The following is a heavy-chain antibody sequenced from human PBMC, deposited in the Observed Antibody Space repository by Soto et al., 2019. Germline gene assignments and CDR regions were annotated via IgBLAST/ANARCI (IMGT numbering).Heavy chain of an antibody. J-gene: IGHJ3*02. V-gene: IGHV4-39*01. CDR3: ASIYCSSTSCYYLADAFDI. Sequence: PSETVSLTCTVSGGSIITSIFYWGWIRKPPGKGLEWIGSIYYSGSTYYNPSLKSRVTISVDTSKNQFSLKLSSVTAADTAVYYCASIYCSSTSCYYLADAFDIWGQGTMVTVSS. CDR1: GGSIITSIFY. CDR2: IYYSGST. D-gene: IGHD2-2*01.